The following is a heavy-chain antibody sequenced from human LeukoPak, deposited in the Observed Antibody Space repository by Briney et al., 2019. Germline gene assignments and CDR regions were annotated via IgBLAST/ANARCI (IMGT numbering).Heavy chain of an antibody. Sequence: GGSLRLSCAASGFTFSSYDMHWVRQATGKGLEWVSAIGTAGDTYYPGSVKGRFTVVRENAKNTLYLQMNSLRAGDTAMYYCARRSAAAGIDAFDIWGQGTMVTVSS. CDR3: ARRSAAAGIDAFDI. CDR1: GFTFSSYD. D-gene: IGHD6-13*01. CDR2: IGTAGDT. J-gene: IGHJ3*02. V-gene: IGHV3-13*01.